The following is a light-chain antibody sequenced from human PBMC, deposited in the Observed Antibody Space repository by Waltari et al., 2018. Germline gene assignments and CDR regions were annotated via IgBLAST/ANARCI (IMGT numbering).Light chain of an antibody. CDR2: DFS. Sequence: QSALTQPASVSGSPGQSITISCTGTSSDIGGYNYVSWYQQVPGKAPKLIIYDFSNRPSGVSSRVSGSKSGNTASLTISGLQAEDEANYYCSSYIDSSTLELFGGGTSLTVL. V-gene: IGLV2-14*03. J-gene: IGLJ2*01. CDR1: SSDIGGYNY. CDR3: SSYIDSSTLEL.